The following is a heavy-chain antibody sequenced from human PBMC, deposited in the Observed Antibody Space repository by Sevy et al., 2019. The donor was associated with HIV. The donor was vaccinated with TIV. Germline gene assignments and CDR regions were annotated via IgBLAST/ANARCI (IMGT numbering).Heavy chain of an antibody. CDR3: ARVGFDSSGYYNRGGYFDY. Sequence: GGSLRLSCAASGFTVSSNYMSWVRQAPGKGLEWVSVIYSGGSTYYADSVKGRFTISRDNSKNTLYLQMNSLRAEDMAVYYCARVGFDSSGYYNRGGYFDYWGQGTLVTVSS. CDR1: GFTVSSNY. V-gene: IGHV3-53*01. CDR2: IYSGGST. J-gene: IGHJ4*02. D-gene: IGHD3-22*01.